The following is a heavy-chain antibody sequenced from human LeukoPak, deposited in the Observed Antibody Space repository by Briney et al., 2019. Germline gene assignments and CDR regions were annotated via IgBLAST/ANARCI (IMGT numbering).Heavy chain of an antibody. V-gene: IGHV3-21*01. D-gene: IGHD3-3*01. CDR2: ISSSSNYI. CDR1: GFTFSTYR. J-gene: IGHJ4*02. Sequence: PGGSLRLSCTASGFTFSTYRMNWVRQAPGKGLEWVSSISSSSNYIYYADSLKGRFTISRDNAKNSLYLQMNSLRAEDTAVYYCARDPDEFWSGYHFDYWGQGTLLTVSS. CDR3: ARDPDEFWSGYHFDY.